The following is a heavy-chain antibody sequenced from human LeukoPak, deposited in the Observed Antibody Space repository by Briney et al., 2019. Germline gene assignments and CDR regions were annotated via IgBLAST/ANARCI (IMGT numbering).Heavy chain of an antibody. V-gene: IGHV3-64*04. Sequence: GGSLRLSCSASGFTFSSYAMHWVRQAPGKGLEYVSAISSNGGSTYYADSVKGRFTISRDNSKNTLYLQMNSLRAEDTAVYYCARDNYYYDSSGYRNTEIDYWGQGTLVTVSS. CDR3: ARDNYYYDSSGYRNTEIDY. CDR2: ISSNGGST. CDR1: GFTFSSYA. J-gene: IGHJ4*02. D-gene: IGHD3-22*01.